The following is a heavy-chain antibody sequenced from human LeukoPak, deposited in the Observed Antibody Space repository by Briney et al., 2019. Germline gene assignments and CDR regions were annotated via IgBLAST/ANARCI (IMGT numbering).Heavy chain of an antibody. V-gene: IGHV4-61*02. Sequence: SQTLSLTCTVSGGSISSGSYYWSWIRQPAGKGLEWIGRIYTSGSTNYNPSLKSRVTISVDTSKNQFSLKLSSVTAADTAVYYCARAPDYDFWSGYYAFDYWGQGTLVTVSS. CDR3: ARAPDYDFWSGYYAFDY. J-gene: IGHJ4*02. D-gene: IGHD3-3*01. CDR2: IYTSGST. CDR1: GGSISSGSYY.